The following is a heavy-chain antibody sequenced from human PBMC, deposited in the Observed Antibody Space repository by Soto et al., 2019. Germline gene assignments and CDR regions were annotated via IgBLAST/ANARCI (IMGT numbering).Heavy chain of an antibody. CDR1: GFTFGNHC. CDR2: VRSKAYGGTT. J-gene: IGHJ4*02. Sequence: PGGSLRLSCTTSGFTFGNHCISWFRQAPGKGLQWVGFVRSKAYGGTTDYDASVKGRFIISRDDSKSIAFLQMNSLQTEDTAVYFCTGAPIHTSLIFWGQGTLVPVSS. V-gene: IGHV3-49*03. CDR3: TGAPIHTSLIF. D-gene: IGHD3-3*02.